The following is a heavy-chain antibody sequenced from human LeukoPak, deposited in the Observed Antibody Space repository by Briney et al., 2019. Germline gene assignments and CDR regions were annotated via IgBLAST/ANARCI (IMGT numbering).Heavy chain of an antibody. D-gene: IGHD2-2*01. CDR2: IRAYNGNT. Sequence: RASAKVSCKASGYTFISYSISWVRQAPRQRPEWMGWIRAYNGNTNYAQKLQGRVTMTTDTSTSTAYMELRSLRSDDTAVYYCASTQLRAEYFRHWGQGTLVTVSS. CDR3: ASTQLRAEYFRH. V-gene: IGHV1-18*01. J-gene: IGHJ1*01. CDR1: GYTFISYS.